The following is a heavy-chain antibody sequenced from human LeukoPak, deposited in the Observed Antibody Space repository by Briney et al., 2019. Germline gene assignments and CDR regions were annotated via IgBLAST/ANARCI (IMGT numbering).Heavy chain of an antibody. D-gene: IGHD5-18*01. Sequence: PGGSLTLSCAASGFTFCSYWMHWVRQAPGKGLVWVSRINTDGNIINNADSVKGRFTISRDNAKNTLYLQVNSLRAEDTAVYYCARDTYSYGRTFDYWGHGTLVTVSS. J-gene: IGHJ4*01. CDR3: ARDTYSYGRTFDY. CDR1: GFTFCSYW. CDR2: INTDGNII. V-gene: IGHV3-74*01.